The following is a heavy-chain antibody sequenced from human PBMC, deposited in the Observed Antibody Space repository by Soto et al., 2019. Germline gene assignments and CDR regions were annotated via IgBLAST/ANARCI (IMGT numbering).Heavy chain of an antibody. CDR2: VSASDSRT. CDR1: GFTFSSYT. Sequence: EVQLLEFGGGLAQPGGSLRLSCAASGFTFSSYTMNWVRQAPGKGLEWVASVSASDSRTNYADSVKGRFTVSRDNSKNTVFLQMNRLRVEDTAVYYCATDRNNTSNWSSRYADSWGKGTLVTVSS. CDR3: ATDRNNTSNWSSRYADS. D-gene: IGHD4-4*01. V-gene: IGHV3-23*01. J-gene: IGHJ5*01.